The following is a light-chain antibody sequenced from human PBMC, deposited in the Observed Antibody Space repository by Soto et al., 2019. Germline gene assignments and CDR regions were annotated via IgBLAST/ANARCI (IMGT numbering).Light chain of an antibody. CDR2: GAS. J-gene: IGKJ4*01. CDR3: QQYYDYPPLI. Sequence: EIVMTQSPATLSVSPGERATLSCXASRNINXKLAWYQQKPGQAPRLLISGASTRATGIPARFSGSGSGTEFTLTISSLQSEDFAVYYCQQYYDYPPLIFGGGTKVEIK. CDR1: RNINXK. V-gene: IGKV3-15*01.